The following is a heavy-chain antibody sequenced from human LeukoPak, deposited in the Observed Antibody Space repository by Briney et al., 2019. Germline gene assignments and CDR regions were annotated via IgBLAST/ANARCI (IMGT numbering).Heavy chain of an antibody. CDR3: ASVGVVVPAAPDPFDY. CDR2: INPNSGGT. V-gene: IGHV1-2*02. J-gene: IGHJ4*02. Sequence: ASVKVSCKASGYTFTGYYMHWVRQAPGQGLEWMGWINPNSGGTNYAQKFQGRVTMTRDTSISTAYMELSRLRSDDTAVYYCASVGVVVPAAPDPFDYWGQGTLVTVSS. D-gene: IGHD2-2*01. CDR1: GYTFTGYY.